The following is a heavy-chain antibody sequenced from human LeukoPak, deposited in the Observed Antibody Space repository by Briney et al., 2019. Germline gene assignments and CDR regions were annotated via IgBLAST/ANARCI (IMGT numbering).Heavy chain of an antibody. Sequence: SETLSLTCAVYGGSFSGYYWSWIRQPPGKGLEWIGEINHSGSTNYNPSLKSRVTISVDTSKNQFSLKLSSVTAADTAVYYCARGPGGVTTAHYFDYWGQGTLVTVSS. CDR2: INHSGST. J-gene: IGHJ4*02. CDR1: GGSFSGYY. CDR3: ARGPGGVTTAHYFDY. D-gene: IGHD2-21*02. V-gene: IGHV4-34*01.